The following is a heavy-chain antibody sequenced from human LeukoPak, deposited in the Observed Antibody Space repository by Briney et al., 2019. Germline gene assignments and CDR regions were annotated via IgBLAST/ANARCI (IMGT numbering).Heavy chain of an antibody. CDR3: VRHVARAFDI. CDR2: INHSGST. V-gene: IGHV4-34*01. J-gene: IGHJ3*02. Sequence: PSETLSLTCAVYGGPFSGYYWSWIRQPPGKGLEWIGEINHSGSTNYNPSLKSRVTISIDTSKNQLSLKLSSVTAADTAVYSCVRHVARAFDIWGQGTKVTVSS. CDR1: GGPFSGYY.